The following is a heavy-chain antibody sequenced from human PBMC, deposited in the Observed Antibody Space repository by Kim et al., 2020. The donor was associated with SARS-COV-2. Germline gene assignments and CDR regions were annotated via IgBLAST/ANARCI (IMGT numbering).Heavy chain of an antibody. V-gene: IGHV4-59*08. Sequence: TPSLKSRVTISVDTANNQFSLKLSSVTAADTAVYYCARHESPSCNWFDPWGQGTLVTVSS. CDR3: ARHESPSCNWFDP. J-gene: IGHJ5*02.